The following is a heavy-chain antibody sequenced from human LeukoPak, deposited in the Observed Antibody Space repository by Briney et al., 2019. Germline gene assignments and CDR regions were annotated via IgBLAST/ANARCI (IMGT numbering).Heavy chain of an antibody. CDR3: ASQYCSGGSCYGFDY. CDR2: IYYSGST. Sequence: PSETLSLTCIVSGGPISSSSYYWGWIRQPPGKGLEWIGNIYYSGSTYYNPSLKSRVTISVDTSKNQFSLKLSSVTAADTAVYYCASQYCSGGSCYGFDYWGQGTLVTVSS. J-gene: IGHJ4*02. D-gene: IGHD2-15*01. CDR1: GGPISSSSYY. V-gene: IGHV4-39*01.